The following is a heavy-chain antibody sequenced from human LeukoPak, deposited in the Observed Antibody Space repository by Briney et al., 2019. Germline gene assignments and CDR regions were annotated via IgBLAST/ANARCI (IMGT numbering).Heavy chain of an antibody. Sequence: TSETLSLTCTVSGGSISSYYWSWIRQPPGKGLEWIGYIYYSGSTNYNPSLKSRVTISVDTSENQFSLKLSSVTAADTAVYYCARDGEGATSFDYWGQGTLVTVSS. V-gene: IGHV4-59*01. CDR1: GGSISSYY. CDR3: ARDGEGATSFDY. J-gene: IGHJ4*02. CDR2: IYYSGST. D-gene: IGHD1-26*01.